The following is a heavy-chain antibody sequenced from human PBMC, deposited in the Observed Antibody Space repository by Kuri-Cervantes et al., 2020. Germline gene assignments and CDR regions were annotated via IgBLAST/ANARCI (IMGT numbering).Heavy chain of an antibody. V-gene: IGHV3-23*01. J-gene: IGHJ4*02. CDR3: AKELYSYGLAY. CDR2: ISRSGGTT. D-gene: IGHD5-18*01. CDR1: GFILSSYA. Sequence: GESLKISCTASGFILSSYAMTWVRQPPGKGLEWVSTISRSGGTTYYADSVKGRFTISRDNSKNTLYLQMNSLRTEDTALYYCAKELYSYGLAYWGQGTLVTVSS.